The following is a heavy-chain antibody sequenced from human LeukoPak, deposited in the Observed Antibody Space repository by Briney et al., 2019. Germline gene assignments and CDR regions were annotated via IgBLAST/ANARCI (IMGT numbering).Heavy chain of an antibody. CDR3: AKAQTLYCTSTSCYFDY. J-gene: IGHJ4*02. V-gene: IGHV3-23*01. Sequence: GGSLRLSCAASGFTFSSYAMSWVRQAPGKGLEWVSAISSSGGSTYYADSVKGRFTISRDNSKNTLYLQMNSLRAEDTAVYYCAKAQTLYCTSTSCYFDYWGQGALVAVSS. CDR1: GFTFSSYA. D-gene: IGHD2-2*01. CDR2: ISSSGGST.